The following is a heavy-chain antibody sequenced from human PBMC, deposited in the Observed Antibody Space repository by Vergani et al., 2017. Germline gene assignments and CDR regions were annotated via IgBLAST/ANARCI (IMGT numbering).Heavy chain of an antibody. D-gene: IGHD1-26*01. CDR3: ARGYSGSYSGHDAFDI. CDR2: INPSGGST. Sequence: QVQLVQSGAEVKKPGASVKVSCKASGYTFTSYYMHWVRQAPGQGLEWMGIINPSGGSTSYAQKFQGRVTMTRETSTSTVYMELSSLRSEDTAVYYCARGYSGSYSGHDAFDISGQGTMVTVSS. CDR1: GYTFTSYY. J-gene: IGHJ3*02. V-gene: IGHV1-46*03.